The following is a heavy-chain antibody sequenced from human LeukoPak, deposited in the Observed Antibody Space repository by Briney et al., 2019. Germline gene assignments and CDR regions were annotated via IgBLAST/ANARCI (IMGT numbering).Heavy chain of an antibody. Sequence: SETLSLTCAVYGGSFSGYYWSWIRQPPGKGLEWIGELNHNGSTNYNPSLKSRVTISVDTSKNQFSLKLSSVTGADTAVYYCARDQPRYCSGGSCYSKQDYWGQGTLVTVSS. J-gene: IGHJ4*02. D-gene: IGHD2-15*01. CDR1: GGSFSGYY. CDR3: ARDQPRYCSGGSCYSKQDY. V-gene: IGHV4-34*01. CDR2: LNHNGST.